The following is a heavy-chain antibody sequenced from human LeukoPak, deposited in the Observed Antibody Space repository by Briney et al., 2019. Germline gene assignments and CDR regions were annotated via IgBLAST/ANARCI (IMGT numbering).Heavy chain of an antibody. D-gene: IGHD5-18*01. Sequence: PGGSLRLSCAASGFTFSSYGMHWVRQAPGKGLEWVAFIRYDGSNKYYADSVKGRFTISRDNSKNTLYLQMNSLRAEDTAVYYCAKGYGYSYGYAFDYWGQGTLVTVSS. V-gene: IGHV3-30*02. J-gene: IGHJ4*02. CDR3: AKGYGYSYGYAFDY. CDR1: GFTFSSYG. CDR2: IRYDGSNK.